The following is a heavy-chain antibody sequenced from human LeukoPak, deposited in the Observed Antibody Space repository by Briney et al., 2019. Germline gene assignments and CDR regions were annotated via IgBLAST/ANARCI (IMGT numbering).Heavy chain of an antibody. D-gene: IGHD3-10*01. V-gene: IGHV4-34*01. CDR1: GGSFSGYY. CDR3: ARGGYYYGSGSYYKRRWFEP. Sequence: PSETLSLTCAVSGGSFSGYYWSWIRQPPGKGLEWIGEINHSGSTNYNPSLKSRVTISVDTSTNQFSLKLSSVTAADTAVYYCARGGYYYGSGSYYKRRWFEPWGQGTLVTVSS. J-gene: IGHJ5*02. CDR2: INHSGST.